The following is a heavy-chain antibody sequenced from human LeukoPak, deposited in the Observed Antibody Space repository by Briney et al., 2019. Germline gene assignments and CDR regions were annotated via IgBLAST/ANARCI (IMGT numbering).Heavy chain of an antibody. CDR3: AREYYYDSSGYYYRGYYFDY. D-gene: IGHD3-22*01. V-gene: IGHV3-33*01. CDR2: IWYDGSNK. J-gene: IGHJ4*02. CDR1: GFTFSSYG. Sequence: GRSLRLSCAASGFTFSSYGMHWVRQAPGKGLEWVAVIWYDGSNKYYADSVKGRFTISRDNSKNTLYLQMNSLSAEATAVYYCAREYYYDSSGYYYRGYYFDYWGQGTLVTVSS.